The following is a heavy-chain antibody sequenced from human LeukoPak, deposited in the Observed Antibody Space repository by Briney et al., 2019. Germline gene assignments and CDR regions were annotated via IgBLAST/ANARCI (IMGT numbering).Heavy chain of an antibody. CDR2: IYYSGST. Sequence: SETLSLTCTVSGGSISSGGYYWSGIRQHPGKGLEWIGYIYYSGSTYYNPSLKSRVTISVDTSKNQFSLKLSSVTAADTAVYYCARERTYGDYSFDYWGQGTLVTVSS. J-gene: IGHJ4*02. V-gene: IGHV4-31*03. CDR1: GGSISSGGYY. CDR3: ARERTYGDYSFDY. D-gene: IGHD4-17*01.